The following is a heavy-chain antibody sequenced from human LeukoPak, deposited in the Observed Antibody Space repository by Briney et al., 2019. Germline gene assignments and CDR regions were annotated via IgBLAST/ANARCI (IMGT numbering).Heavy chain of an antibody. V-gene: IGHV3-74*01. CDR1: GFTFSSYW. CDR2: INSDGGST. J-gene: IGHJ3*02. Sequence: PGGSLRLSCTASGFTFSSYWMHWVRQAPGKGLVWISHINSDGGSTNYADTVKGRFTISRDNAKNTLYLQMSSLRAEDTAVYYCARVNAGHVFDIWGQGTMVTVSS. CDR3: ARVNAGHVFDI.